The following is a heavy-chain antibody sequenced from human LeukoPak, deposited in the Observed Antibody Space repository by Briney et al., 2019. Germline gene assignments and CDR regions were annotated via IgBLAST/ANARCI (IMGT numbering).Heavy chain of an antibody. CDR2: ISSSSSTI. CDR3: AKVYTLYYFDY. Sequence: PGGSLRLSCAASGFTFRSYEMNWVRQAPGKGLEWVSYISSSSSTIYYSDSLKGRFTISRDNAKNSLYLQMNSLRAEDTAVYYCAKVYTLYYFDYWGQGTLVTVSS. D-gene: IGHD3-16*01. J-gene: IGHJ4*02. V-gene: IGHV3-48*03. CDR1: GFTFRSYE.